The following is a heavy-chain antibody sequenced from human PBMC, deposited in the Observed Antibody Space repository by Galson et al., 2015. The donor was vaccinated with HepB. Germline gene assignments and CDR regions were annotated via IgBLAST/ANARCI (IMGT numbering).Heavy chain of an antibody. CDR2: IKQDGSEK. D-gene: IGHD2-15*01. CDR3: ARYSQDIVVVVAATPLDY. CDR1: GFTFSSYW. V-gene: IGHV3-7*03. J-gene: IGHJ4*02. Sequence: CAASGFTFSSYWMSWVRQAPGKGLEWVASIKQDGSEKYYVDSVKGRFTISRDNAKNSLYLQMNSLRAEDTAVYYCARYSQDIVVVVAATPLDYWGQGTLVTVSS.